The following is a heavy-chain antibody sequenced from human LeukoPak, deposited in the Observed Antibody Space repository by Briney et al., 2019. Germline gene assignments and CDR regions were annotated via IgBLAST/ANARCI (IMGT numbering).Heavy chain of an antibody. CDR1: GGSISSSNW. D-gene: IGHD3-10*01. CDR2: IYHSGST. Sequence: PSETLSLTCAVSGGSISSSNWWSWVRPPPGKGLEWIGEIYHSGSTNYNPSLKSRVTISVDKSKNQFSLRLSSVAAADTAVYYCARVSGFGDPAVDYGGQGTLVTVSP. V-gene: IGHV4-4*02. J-gene: IGHJ4*02. CDR3: ARVSGFGDPAVDY.